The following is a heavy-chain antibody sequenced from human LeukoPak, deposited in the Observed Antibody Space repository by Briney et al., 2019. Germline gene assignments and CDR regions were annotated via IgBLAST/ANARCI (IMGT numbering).Heavy chain of an antibody. Sequence: GGSLRLSCAASGFTFSNYAMHWVRQAPGRGLEWVAAISYDGNNKYYADSVKGRLTISRDNAKNTLYLQMNSLRAEDTAVYYCAREGSYYYYDSSGYYCGLFDYWGQGTLVTVSS. V-gene: IGHV3-30*04. J-gene: IGHJ4*02. CDR2: ISYDGNNK. D-gene: IGHD3-22*01. CDR3: AREGSYYYYDSSGYYCGLFDY. CDR1: GFTFSNYA.